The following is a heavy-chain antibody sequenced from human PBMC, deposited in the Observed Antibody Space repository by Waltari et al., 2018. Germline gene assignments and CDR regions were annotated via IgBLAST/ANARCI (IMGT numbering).Heavy chain of an antibody. V-gene: IGHV1-69*14. D-gene: IGHD3-22*01. CDR1: GGSFASYG. J-gene: IGHJ6*03. CDR3: AGGYYESSGFSFYYFYHMDV. Sequence: QVQLVQSGAEVKKPGSSVTVSCKASGGSFASYGISWVRQAPGQGLEWMGGLIPTVGTTNYAQKFQGRVTINADKSTSTAYMHLTSLRSEDAAVYYCAGGYYESSGFSFYYFYHMDVWGKGTTVTVSS. CDR2: LIPTVGTT.